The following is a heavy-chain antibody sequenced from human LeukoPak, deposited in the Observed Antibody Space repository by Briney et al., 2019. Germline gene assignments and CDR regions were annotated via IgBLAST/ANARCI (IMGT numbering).Heavy chain of an antibody. Sequence: GGSLRLSCAASGIPFSNAWMSWVRQAPGKGLEWVGRIKSISAGGTTDYAAPVKGRSAISRDDSKNTLYLQMNSLKTEDTAMYYCTTDSPYYYDSSAYYALFDYWGQGTLVTVSS. CDR1: GIPFSNAW. CDR3: TTDSPYYYDSSAYYALFDY. V-gene: IGHV3-15*01. CDR2: IKSISAGGTT. D-gene: IGHD3-22*01. J-gene: IGHJ4*02.